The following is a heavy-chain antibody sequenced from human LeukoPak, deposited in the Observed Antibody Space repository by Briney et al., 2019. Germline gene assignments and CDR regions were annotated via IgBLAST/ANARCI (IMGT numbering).Heavy chain of an antibody. CDR2: ITGSGGNT. V-gene: IGHV3-23*01. D-gene: IGHD3-9*01. CDR1: GFTFSNYA. J-gene: IGHJ4*02. CDR3: AKGGVYDFLTVYFFSDY. Sequence: GSLSLSCAASGFTFSNYAMSWVRQAPGKGLEWVSAITGSGGNTYYADSVKGRFTISRDNSKNTVFPQMNSLRAEDTAVYYCAKGGVYDFLTVYFFSDYGGQGPLVPVSS.